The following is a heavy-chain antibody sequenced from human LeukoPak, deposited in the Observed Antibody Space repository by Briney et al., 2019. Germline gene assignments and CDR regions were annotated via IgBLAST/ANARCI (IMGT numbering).Heavy chain of an antibody. CDR3: AKDLPTYSSSWYFDY. Sequence: GGSLRLSCTASGFTFDYHSFNWVRQAPGKGLEWVSYISGSGNTIYYADSVRGRFTFSRDNAKHSLYLQMDSLRVDDTAVYYCAKDLPTYSSSWYFDYWGQGTLVTVSS. CDR1: GFTFDYHS. J-gene: IGHJ4*02. V-gene: IGHV3-48*01. D-gene: IGHD6-13*01. CDR2: ISGSGNTI.